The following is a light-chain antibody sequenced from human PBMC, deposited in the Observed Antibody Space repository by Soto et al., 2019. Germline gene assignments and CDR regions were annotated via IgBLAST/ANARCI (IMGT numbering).Light chain of an antibody. Sequence: ILLTQSPATLSLSPGERATLSCRASQSVSSYLEWYQQKPGQAPRLLIYDASNRATGIPARFSGSGSGTDFTLTISSLEPEDFALYYCQQRSNWAITFGQGTRLEIK. CDR3: QQRSNWAIT. CDR2: DAS. V-gene: IGKV3-11*01. J-gene: IGKJ5*01. CDR1: QSVSSY.